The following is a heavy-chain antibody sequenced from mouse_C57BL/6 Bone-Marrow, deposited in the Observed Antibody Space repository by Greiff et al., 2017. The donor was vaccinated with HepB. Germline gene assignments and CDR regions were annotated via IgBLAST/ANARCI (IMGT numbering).Heavy chain of an antibody. Sequence: QVQLKQPGAELVKPGASVKLSCKASGYTFTSYWMHWVKQRPGRGLEWIGRIDPNSGGTKYNEKFKSKATLTVDKPSSTAYMQLSSLTSEDSAVYYCARRDVAQYYFDYWGQGTTLTVSS. D-gene: IGHD1-1*01. CDR3: ARRDVAQYYFDY. CDR1: GYTFTSYW. V-gene: IGHV1-72*01. CDR2: IDPNSGGT. J-gene: IGHJ2*01.